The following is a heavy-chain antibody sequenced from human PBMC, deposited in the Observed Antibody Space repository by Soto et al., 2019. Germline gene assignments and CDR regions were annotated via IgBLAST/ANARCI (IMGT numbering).Heavy chain of an antibody. CDR2: INHSGST. J-gene: IGHJ4*02. D-gene: IGHD6-13*01. CDR3: ARGHIAAPAGIFDY. Sequence: SETLSLTCAVYGGSFSGYYWSWIRQPPGKGLEWIGEINHSGSTNYNPSLKSRVTISVDTSRNTLYLQLNSLRAEDTAVYYRARGHIAAPAGIFDYWGQGTLVTVSS. V-gene: IGHV4-34*01. CDR1: GGSFSGYY.